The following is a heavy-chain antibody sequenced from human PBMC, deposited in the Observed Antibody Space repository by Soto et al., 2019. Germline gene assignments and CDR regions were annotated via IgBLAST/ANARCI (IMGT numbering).Heavy chain of an antibody. D-gene: IGHD5-12*01. CDR3: ARATRPRGYSGYDRFDP. CDR1: GGTFSSYA. CDR2: IIPIFGTA. V-gene: IGHV1-69*06. Sequence: QVQLVQSGAEVKKPGSSVKVSCTASGGTFSSYAISWVRQAPGQGLEWMGGIIPIFGTANYAQKFQGRVTITEDKSTSTAFIELRSRRSEDTAVYYCARATRPRGYSGYDRFDPWGQGTLVTVSS. J-gene: IGHJ5*02.